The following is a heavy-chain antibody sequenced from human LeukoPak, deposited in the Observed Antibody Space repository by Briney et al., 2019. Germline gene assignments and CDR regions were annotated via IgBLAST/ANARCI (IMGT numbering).Heavy chain of an antibody. D-gene: IGHD6-19*01. Sequence: GGSLRLSCAASGFTFSSYAMSWVRQAPGKGLEWVSSISGSGDITYYADSVKGRFTISRDNSENTLYLQMTDLRAEDTALYYCAKGYTSGWYYFDYWGQGILVTVSS. CDR3: AKGYTSGWYYFDY. CDR2: ISGSGDIT. J-gene: IGHJ4*02. CDR1: GFTFSSYA. V-gene: IGHV3-23*01.